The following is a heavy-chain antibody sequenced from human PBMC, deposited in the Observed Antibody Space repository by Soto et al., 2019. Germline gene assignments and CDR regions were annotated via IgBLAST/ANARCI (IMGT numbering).Heavy chain of an antibody. D-gene: IGHD1-26*01. V-gene: IGHV4-30-4*01. CDR1: GGSISSGDYY. J-gene: IGHJ4*02. CDR2: IYYSGST. Sequence: QVQLQESGPGLVKPSQTLSLTCTVSGGSISSGDYYWSWIRQPPGKGLEWIGYIYYSGSTYYNPSRKSRVTKSVDTSKNQFSLKLSSVTAADTAVYYCAREGGIVGATTVDYWGQGTLVTVSS. CDR3: AREGGIVGATTVDY.